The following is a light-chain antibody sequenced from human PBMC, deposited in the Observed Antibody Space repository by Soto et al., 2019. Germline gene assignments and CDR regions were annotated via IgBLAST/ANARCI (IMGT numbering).Light chain of an antibody. J-gene: IGLJ2*01. V-gene: IGLV2-14*01. CDR3: SSYTSSSSLGI. CDR1: SSDVGGYVY. CDR2: DVS. Sequence: QSALTQPASVSGSPGQSITISCTGTSSDVGGYVYVSWYQQHPGKAPKLMIYDVSIRPSGVSNRFSGSKSGNTASLTVSGPQAEDEADYYCSSYTSSSSLGIFGGGTTVTVL.